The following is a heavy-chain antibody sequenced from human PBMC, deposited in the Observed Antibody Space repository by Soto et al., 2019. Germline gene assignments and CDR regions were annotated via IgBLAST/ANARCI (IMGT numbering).Heavy chain of an antibody. CDR2: IYYSGST. CDR3: GRGVVCIVTTCRKPLYGRAA. CDR1: GGSISSGGYY. J-gene: IGHJ6*04. Sequence: SETLSLTCTVSGGSISSGGYYWSWIRQHPGKGLEWIGYIYYSGSTYYNPSLKSRVTISVDTSKNQFSLKLSSVTAADTAVYYCGRGVVCIVTTCRKPLYGRAAGGKGTSSPLSS. D-gene: IGHD5-18*01. V-gene: IGHV4-31*03.